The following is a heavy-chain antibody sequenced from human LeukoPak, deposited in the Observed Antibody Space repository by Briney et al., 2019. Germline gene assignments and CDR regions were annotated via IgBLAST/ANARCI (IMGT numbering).Heavy chain of an antibody. CDR2: IYYSGST. D-gene: IGHD3-10*01. CDR3: ARAVAGRTGYFDY. V-gene: IGHV4-59*01. CDR1: GGSISSCY. J-gene: IGHJ4*02. Sequence: PSETLSLTCTVSGGSISSCYWSWIRQPPGKGLEWIGYIYYSGSTNYNPSLKSRVTISVDTSKNQFSLKLSSVTAADTAVYYCARAVAGRTGYFDYWGQGTLVTVSS.